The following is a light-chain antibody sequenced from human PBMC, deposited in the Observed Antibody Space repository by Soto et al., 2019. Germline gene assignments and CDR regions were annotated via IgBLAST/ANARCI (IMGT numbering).Light chain of an antibody. Sequence: QSLLTQPPSVSAPPGQRVTISCSGTYSNIGSNTVAWYQRLPGAAPKLLIYSNNERPSGVPDRFSGSKSGSSASLAISGLQSEDEADCYCAAWDDSLNSPRMLFGGGTKLTVL. J-gene: IGLJ2*01. CDR2: SNN. CDR1: YSNIGSNT. V-gene: IGLV1-44*01. CDR3: AAWDDSLNSPRML.